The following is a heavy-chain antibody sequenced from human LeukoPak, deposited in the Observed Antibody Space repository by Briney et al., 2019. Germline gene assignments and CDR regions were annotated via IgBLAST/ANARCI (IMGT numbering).Heavy chain of an antibody. Sequence: SETLSLTCAVDGESFSAYYWTWIRQSPVKGLEWIGEINHSGSTYYNPSLKSRVNISIDTSKNQFSLKLSSMTAADTAVYYCARDRRYGSTFDYWGQGTLVTVSS. V-gene: IGHV4-34*01. CDR3: ARDRRYGSTFDY. D-gene: IGHD3-10*01. CDR2: INHSGST. J-gene: IGHJ4*02. CDR1: GESFSAYY.